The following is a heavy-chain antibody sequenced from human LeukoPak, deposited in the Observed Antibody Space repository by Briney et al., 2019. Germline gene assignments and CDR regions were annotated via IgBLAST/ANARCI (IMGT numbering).Heavy chain of an antibody. CDR2: ISWSSGSI. V-gene: IGHV3-9*01. Sequence: GGSLRLSCAASGFTFDDYAMHWVRQAPGKGLEWVSGISWSSGSIGYADSVKGRFTISRDNAKNSLYLQMNSLRAEDTALYYCAKDSSSWTDYFDYWGQGTLVTVSS. CDR1: GFTFDDYA. J-gene: IGHJ4*02. D-gene: IGHD6-13*01. CDR3: AKDSSSWTDYFDY.